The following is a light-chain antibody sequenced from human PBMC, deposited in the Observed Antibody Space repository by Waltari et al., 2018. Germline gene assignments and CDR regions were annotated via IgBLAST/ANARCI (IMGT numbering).Light chain of an antibody. CDR2: SNN. CDR1: SSNLGSNT. Sequence: QSVLTQPPSASGTPGQRVPIPCSGSSSNLGSNTVNWYQPLPGTAPKLLIYSNNQRPAGVPDRFSGSKSGTSASLAISGLQSEDEADYYCAAWDDSLNGVVFGGGTKLTVL. V-gene: IGLV1-44*01. J-gene: IGLJ2*01. CDR3: AAWDDSLNGVV.